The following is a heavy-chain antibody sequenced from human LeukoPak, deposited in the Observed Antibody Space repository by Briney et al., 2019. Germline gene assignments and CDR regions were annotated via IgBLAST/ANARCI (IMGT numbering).Heavy chain of an antibody. J-gene: IGHJ4*02. CDR3: ARETTGAGTARPFNY. V-gene: IGHV4-4*07. CDR2: IYTSGST. D-gene: IGHD6-13*01. CDR1: GGSISNFY. Sequence: SETLSLTCTVSGGSISNFYWSWIRQPAGQALEWIGRIYTSGSTNYNPSLKSRVTMSVDTSKNQFSLKLSSVTAADTAVYYCARETTGAGTARPFNYWGQGTLVTVSS.